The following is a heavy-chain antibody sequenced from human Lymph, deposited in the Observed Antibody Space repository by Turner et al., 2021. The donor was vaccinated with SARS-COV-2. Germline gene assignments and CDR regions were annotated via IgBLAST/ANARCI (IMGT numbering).Heavy chain of an antibody. CDR3: AKGVRGAMIVVVIPYFDY. Sequence: EVQLLESGGGLVQPGGSLRLSCAASGFTFGSYAMSWVRQSPGKGLEWVSAISGSGGDTYSADSVKGRFTISRDNSKNTLYLQMNSLRAEDTAVYYCAKGVRGAMIVVVIPYFDYWGQGTLVTVSS. CDR1: GFTFGSYA. J-gene: IGHJ4*02. V-gene: IGHV3-23*01. D-gene: IGHD3-22*01. CDR2: ISGSGGDT.